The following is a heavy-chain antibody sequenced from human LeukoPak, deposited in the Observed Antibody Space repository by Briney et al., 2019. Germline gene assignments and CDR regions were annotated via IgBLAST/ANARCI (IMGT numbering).Heavy chain of an antibody. J-gene: IGHJ4*02. CDR2: IKQDGSEK. CDR3: ARIGYSSSWYDGVGANYYFDY. D-gene: IGHD6-13*01. CDR1: GFTFSSYW. Sequence: GGSLRLSCAASGFTFSSYWMSWVRQAPGKGLEWVADIKQDGSEKYYVDSVKGRFTISRDNAKNSLYLQMNSLRAEDTAVYYCARIGYSSSWYDGVGANYYFDYWGQGTLVTVSS. V-gene: IGHV3-7*01.